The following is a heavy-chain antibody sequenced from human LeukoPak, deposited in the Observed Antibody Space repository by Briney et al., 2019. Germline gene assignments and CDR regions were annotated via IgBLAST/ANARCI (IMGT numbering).Heavy chain of an antibody. D-gene: IGHD6-19*01. CDR2: INPNSGGT. CDR3: ARDSVSFAVAGTGVYYFDY. CDR1: GYTFTGYY. V-gene: IGHV1-2*06. J-gene: IGHJ4*02. Sequence: ASVKVSCKASGYTFTGYYMHWVRQAPGQGLEWMGRINPNSGGTNYAQKFQGRVTMTRDTSISTAYMELSRLRSDDTAVYDCARDSVSFAVAGTGVYYFDYWGQGTLVTVSS.